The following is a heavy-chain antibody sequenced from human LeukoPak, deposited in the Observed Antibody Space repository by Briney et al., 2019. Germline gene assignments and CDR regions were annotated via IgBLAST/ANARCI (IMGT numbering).Heavy chain of an antibody. CDR1: GYTFTSHY. CDR2: INPSGGST. J-gene: IGHJ6*03. Sequence: GASVKVSCKASGYTFTSHYMHWVRQAPGQGLEWMGIINPSGGSTSYAQKFQGRVTMTRDMSTSTVYMELSRLRSDDTAVYYCARSLRYGSGSYYYYYYYMDVWGKGTTVTISS. V-gene: IGHV1-46*01. CDR3: ARSLRYGSGSYYYYYYYMDV. D-gene: IGHD3-10*01.